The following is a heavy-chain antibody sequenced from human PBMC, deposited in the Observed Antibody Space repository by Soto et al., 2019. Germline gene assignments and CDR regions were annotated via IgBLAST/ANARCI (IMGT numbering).Heavy chain of an antibody. CDR2: IGTAGDT. CDR3: ARGWLATGGSLSYMDV. V-gene: IGHV3-13*01. Sequence: GGSLRLSCAASGFTFSSYDMHWVRQATGRGLEWVSAIGTAGDTYYPGSVKGRFTISRENAKNSLYLQMNSLRAGDTALYYCARGWLATGGSLSYMDVWGKGTTVTVSS. D-gene: IGHD6-13*01. CDR1: GFTFSSYD. J-gene: IGHJ6*03.